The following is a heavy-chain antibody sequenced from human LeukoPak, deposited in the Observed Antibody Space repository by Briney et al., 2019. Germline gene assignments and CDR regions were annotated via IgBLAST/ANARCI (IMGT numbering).Heavy chain of an antibody. J-gene: IGHJ5*02. CDR1: GYSFTNYW. Sequence: GESLKISCKGSGYSFTNYWIGWVRQMPGKGLEWMGIIYPGDSDTRYSPSFQGQVIISADKSISTAYLQWSSLKASDTAMYYCARLDPHAGTTVFFHNWFDPWGQGTLVTVSS. CDR2: IYPGDSDT. CDR3: ARLDPHAGTTVFFHNWFDP. V-gene: IGHV5-51*01. D-gene: IGHD1-1*01.